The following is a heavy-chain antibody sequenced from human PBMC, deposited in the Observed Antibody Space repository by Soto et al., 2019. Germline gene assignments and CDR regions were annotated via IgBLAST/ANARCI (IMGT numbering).Heavy chain of an antibody. CDR3: AKEQRLKRAY. V-gene: IGHV3-23*01. Sequence: GGSLRLSCEASGFPFGNYHMSWVRQAPGKGLEWVAGISAGGDGTTYADSVKGRFTVSRDNSRNTLYLQMNSLRVDDTALYYCAKEQRLKRAYWGKGTLVTXS. CDR2: ISAGGDGT. D-gene: IGHD2-8*01. J-gene: IGHJ4*01. CDR1: GFPFGNYH.